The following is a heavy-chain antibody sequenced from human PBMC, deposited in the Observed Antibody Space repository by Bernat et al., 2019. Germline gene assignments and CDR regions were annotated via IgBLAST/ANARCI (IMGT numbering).Heavy chain of an antibody. J-gene: IGHJ4*02. V-gene: IGHV3-30*18. CDR1: GFTFSSYG. D-gene: IGHD1-26*01. Sequence: QVQLVESGGGVVQPGRSLRLSCAASGFTFSSYGMHWVRQAPGKGLEWVAAISYDGSNKYYADSVKGRFTISRDNSKNTLYLQMNSLRAEDTAVYYCAKDLGAVVTLFDYWGQGTLVPVSS. CDR3: AKDLGAVVTLFDY. CDR2: ISYDGSNK.